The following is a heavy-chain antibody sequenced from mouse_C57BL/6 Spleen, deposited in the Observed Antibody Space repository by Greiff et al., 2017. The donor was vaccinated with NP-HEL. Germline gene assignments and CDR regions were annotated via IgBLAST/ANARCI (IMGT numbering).Heavy chain of an antibody. D-gene: IGHD1-1*01. J-gene: IGHJ3*01. CDR2: IYPGDGDT. CDR1: GYAFSSYW. CDR3: AGDYYGSSPWFAY. Sequence: QVQLKESGAELVKPGASVKISCKASGYAFSSYWMNWVKQRPGKGLEWIGPIYPGDGDTTYNEKFKGKAILTADKSSSTAYMQLSSLTSEDSAVYFCAGDYYGSSPWFAYWGQGTLVTVSA. V-gene: IGHV1-80*01.